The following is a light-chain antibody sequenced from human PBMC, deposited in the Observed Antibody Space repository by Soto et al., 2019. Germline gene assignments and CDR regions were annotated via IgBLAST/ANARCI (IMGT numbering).Light chain of an antibody. J-gene: IGLJ1*01. CDR3: SSYTTSNTRQIV. Sequence: QSALTQPASVSGSPGQSITISCTGTSSDVGGYNYVSWYQHHPGKAPKLMIYDVSNRPSGVSNRFSGSKSGNTASLTISGLQPEDEADYYCSSYTTSNTRQIVLGTGTRSPS. V-gene: IGLV2-14*03. CDR2: DVS. CDR1: SSDVGGYNY.